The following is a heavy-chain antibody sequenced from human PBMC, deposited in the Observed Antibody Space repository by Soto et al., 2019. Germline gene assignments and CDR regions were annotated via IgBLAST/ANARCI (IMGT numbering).Heavy chain of an antibody. J-gene: IGHJ4*02. CDR3: AREPVTGPFDV. V-gene: IGHV1-69*04. Sequence: SVKVSCKASGYTLTRHPIAWVRQAPGHGLEWMGRVFPLVGVADYAQNFQGRVTITADKSTSTAYMELSSLRSEDTAVYYCAREPVTGPFDVWGQGTPVTVSS. CDR1: GYTLTRHP. D-gene: IGHD6-19*01. CDR2: VFPLVGVA.